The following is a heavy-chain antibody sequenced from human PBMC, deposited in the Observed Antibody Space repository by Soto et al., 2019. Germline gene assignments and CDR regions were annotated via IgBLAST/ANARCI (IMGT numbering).Heavy chain of an antibody. CDR2: INHSGST. D-gene: IGHD6-19*01. CDR3: AREIAVAGTSCFDY. J-gene: IGHJ4*02. CDR1: GGSFSGYY. Sequence: SETLSLTCAVYGGSFSGYYWTWIRQPPGTGLEWIGEINHSGSTNYNPSLKSRVTISVDTSKNQFSLKLTSVTAADTAVYYCAREIAVAGTSCFDYWGQGTLVTXSS. V-gene: IGHV4-34*01.